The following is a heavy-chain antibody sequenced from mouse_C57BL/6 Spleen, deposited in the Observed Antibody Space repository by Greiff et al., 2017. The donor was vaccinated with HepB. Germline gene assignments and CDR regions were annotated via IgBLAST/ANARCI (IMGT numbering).Heavy chain of an antibody. CDR3: ARPSNWDGLFAY. CDR1: GFTFSDYG. V-gene: IGHV5-17*01. J-gene: IGHJ3*01. Sequence: EVKLVESGGGLVKPGGSLKLSCAASGFTFSDYGMHWVRQAPEKGLEWVAYISSGSSTIYYADTVKGRFTISRDNAKNTLFLQMTSLGSEDTAMYYCARPSNWDGLFAYWGQGTLVTVSA. CDR2: ISSGSSTI. D-gene: IGHD4-1*02.